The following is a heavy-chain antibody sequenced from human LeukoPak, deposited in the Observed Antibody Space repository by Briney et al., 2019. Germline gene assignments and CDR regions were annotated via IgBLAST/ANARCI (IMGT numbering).Heavy chain of an antibody. V-gene: IGHV4-34*01. CDR2: INHSGST. CDR3: ARVSGYSYGWSYYYYMDV. CDR1: GGSFSGYY. J-gene: IGHJ6*03. Sequence: SETLSLTCAVSGGSFSGYYWSWIRQPPGKGLEWIGEINHSGSTNYNPSLKSRVTISVDTSKNQFSLRLSSVTAANTAVYYCARVSGYSYGWSYYYYMDVWGKGTTVTVSS. D-gene: IGHD5-18*01.